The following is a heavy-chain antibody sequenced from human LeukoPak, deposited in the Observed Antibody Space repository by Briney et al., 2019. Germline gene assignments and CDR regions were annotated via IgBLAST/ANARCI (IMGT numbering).Heavy chain of an antibody. Sequence: GGSLRLSCSASGFTFSSYAMHWVRQAPGNGLEYVSAISSNGGSTYYADSVKGRFTISRDNSKNTLYLQMSSLRAEDTAVYYCVKDPAVAGTRYFDYWGQGTLVTVSS. J-gene: IGHJ4*02. V-gene: IGHV3-64D*09. CDR3: VKDPAVAGTRYFDY. D-gene: IGHD6-19*01. CDR1: GFTFSSYA. CDR2: ISSNGGST.